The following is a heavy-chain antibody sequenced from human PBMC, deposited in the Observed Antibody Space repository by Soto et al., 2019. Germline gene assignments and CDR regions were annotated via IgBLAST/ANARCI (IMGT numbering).Heavy chain of an antibody. CDR1: GFTFSSYA. V-gene: IGHV3-23*01. J-gene: IGHJ4*02. CDR2: ISGSGGST. Sequence: EVQLLESGGGLVQPGGSLRLSFAASGFTFSSYAMRWVRQAPGKGLEWVSAISGSGGSTYYADSVKGRFTISRDNSKNTLDLKMNSMRAEDTAVYYCARRGSGSDYDYWGQGTLVTFSS. D-gene: IGHD1-26*01. CDR3: ARRGSGSDYDY.